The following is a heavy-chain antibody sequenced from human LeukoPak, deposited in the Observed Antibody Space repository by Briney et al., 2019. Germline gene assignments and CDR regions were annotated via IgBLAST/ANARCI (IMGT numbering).Heavy chain of an antibody. CDR2: IYTSGST. J-gene: IGHJ6*02. V-gene: IGHV4-4*07. CDR3: ASQYCGGGCYSNYYYGMDV. CDR1: GGSISSYY. D-gene: IGHD2-21*02. Sequence: SETLSLTCTVSGGSISSYYWSWIRQPAGKGLEWIGRIYTSGSTNYNPSLKSRVTMSVDTSKNQFSLKLSSVTAADTAVYYCASQYCGGGCYSNYYYGMDVWGQGTTVTVSS.